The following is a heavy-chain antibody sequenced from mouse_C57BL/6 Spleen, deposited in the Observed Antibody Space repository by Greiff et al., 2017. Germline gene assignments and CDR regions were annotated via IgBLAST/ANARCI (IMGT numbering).Heavy chain of an antibody. J-gene: IGHJ1*03. V-gene: IGHV5-2*03. CDR1: EYEFPSHD. Sequence: EVKLEESGGGLVQPGESLKLSCESNEYEFPSHDMSWVRKTPEKRLELVAAINSDGGSTYYPDTMERRFIISRDNTKKTLYLQMGSLRSEGTALYYCARQAPYRYFDVWGTGTTVTVSS. CDR2: INSDGGST. CDR3: ARQAPYRYFDV.